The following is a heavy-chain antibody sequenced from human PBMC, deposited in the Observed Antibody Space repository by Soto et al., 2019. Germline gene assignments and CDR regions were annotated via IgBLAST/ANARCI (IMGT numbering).Heavy chain of an antibody. D-gene: IGHD5-18*01. V-gene: IGHV3-30-3*01. CDR2: ISYDGTNK. CDR1: GFTFDSYI. Sequence: QVQLVESGGGVVQPGRSLRLSCAASGFTFDSYIMHWVRQAPGKGLEWVAFISYDGTNKYYADSVKGRFTISRDNSKNTLYLQMNFLRTEDTAVYYCARDLRIQRSYWGQGTLVTVSS. CDR3: ARDLRIQRSY. J-gene: IGHJ4*02.